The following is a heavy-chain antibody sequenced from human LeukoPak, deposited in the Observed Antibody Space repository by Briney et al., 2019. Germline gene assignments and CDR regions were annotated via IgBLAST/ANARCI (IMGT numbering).Heavy chain of an antibody. Sequence: ASVKVSCKASGYTFTSYGISWVRQAPGQGLEWMGWISAYNGNTIYAQKLQGRVTMTTDTSTSTAYMELRSLRSDDTAVYYCARDIGPEWSSSWYSPKNWFDPWGQGTLVTVSS. CDR1: GYTFTSYG. CDR2: ISAYNGNT. CDR3: ARDIGPEWSSSWYSPKNWFDP. V-gene: IGHV1-18*01. J-gene: IGHJ5*02. D-gene: IGHD6-13*01.